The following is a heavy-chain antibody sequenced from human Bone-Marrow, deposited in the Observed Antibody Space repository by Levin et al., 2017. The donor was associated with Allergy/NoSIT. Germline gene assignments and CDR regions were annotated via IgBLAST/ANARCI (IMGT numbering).Heavy chain of an antibody. J-gene: IGHJ6*02. CDR2: ISYDGSNK. CDR3: ARYGDYVLLRYYYGMDV. CDR1: GFTFSSYG. D-gene: IGHD4-17*01. V-gene: IGHV3-30*03. Sequence: GGSLRLSCAASGFTFSSYGMHWVRQAPGKGLEWVAVISYDGSNKYYADSVKGRFTISRDNSKNTLYLQMNSLRAEDTAVYYCARYGDYVLLRYYYGMDVWGQGTTVTVSS.